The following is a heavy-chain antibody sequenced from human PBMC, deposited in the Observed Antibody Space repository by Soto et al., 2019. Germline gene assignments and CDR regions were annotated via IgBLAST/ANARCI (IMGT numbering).Heavy chain of an antibody. V-gene: IGHV3-20*01. D-gene: IGHD3-10*01. CDR1: GFTFDDFA. CDR2: ITWNGGVT. J-gene: IGHJ4*02. CDR3: ARMMGGYITSPGDF. Sequence: EVQLVESGGTVVRPGGSLRLSCAASGFTFDDFAMSWVRQAPGKGLEWVSGITWNGGVTSYADSVKGRFTISRDNAKNSLYLQMNSLRAEDTAFYHWARMMGGYITSPGDFWGQGSLVTVSS.